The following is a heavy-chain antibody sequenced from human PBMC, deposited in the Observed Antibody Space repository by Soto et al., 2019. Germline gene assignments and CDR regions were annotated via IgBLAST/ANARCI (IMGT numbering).Heavy chain of an antibody. CDR2: IYYSGST. V-gene: IGHV4-30-4*01. D-gene: IGHD3-3*02. CDR1: GGSISSGDYY. J-gene: IGHJ5*02. CDR3: ARGLKGLHFRRTNWFDP. Sequence: SETLSLTCPVSGGSISSGDYYWSWIRQPPGKGLEWIGYIYYSGSTNYNPSLKSRVTISVDTSKNQFSLKLSSVTAADTAVYYCARGLKGLHFRRTNWFDPWGQGTLVTVSS.